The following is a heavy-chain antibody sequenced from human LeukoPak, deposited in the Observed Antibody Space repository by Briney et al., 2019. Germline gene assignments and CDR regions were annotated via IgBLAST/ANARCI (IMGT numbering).Heavy chain of an antibody. Sequence: SETLSLTCTVSGGSISSYYWSWIRQPPGKGLEWIGYIYYSGSTNYNPSLKSRVTISVDTSKNQFSLKLSSVTAADTAVYYCARDRRRYYGSGLHAFDIWGKGTMVTVSS. D-gene: IGHD3-10*01. CDR3: ARDRRRYYGSGLHAFDI. CDR1: GGSISSYY. CDR2: IYYSGST. J-gene: IGHJ3*02. V-gene: IGHV4-59*01.